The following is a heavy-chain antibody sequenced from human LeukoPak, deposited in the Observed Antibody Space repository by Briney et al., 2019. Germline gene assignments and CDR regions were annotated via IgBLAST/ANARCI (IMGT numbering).Heavy chain of an antibody. CDR2: IKQDGSEK. CDR1: GFTFSSYW. CDR3: ARGGDYYDSSGYYYVIQH. J-gene: IGHJ1*01. Sequence: GGSLRLSCAASGFTFSSYWMSWVRQAPGKGLEWVANIKQDGSEKYYVDSVKGRFTISRDNAKNSLYLQMNSLRAEDTAVYYCARGGDYYDSSGYYYVIQHWGQGTLVTVSS. D-gene: IGHD3-22*01. V-gene: IGHV3-7*01.